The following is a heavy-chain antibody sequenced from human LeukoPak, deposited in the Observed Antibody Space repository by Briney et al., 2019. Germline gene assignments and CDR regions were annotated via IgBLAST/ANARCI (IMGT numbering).Heavy chain of an antibody. Sequence: GGSLRLSCAASGFTFSSYAMHWVRQAPGKGLEYVSAISSNGGSTYYADSVKGRFTISRDNSKNTLYLQMGSLRAEDMAVYYCARSSSGCGGFIDYWGQGTLVTVSS. CDR1: GFTFSSYA. J-gene: IGHJ4*02. D-gene: IGHD6-19*01. CDR3: ARSSSGCGGFIDY. CDR2: ISSNGGST. V-gene: IGHV3-64*02.